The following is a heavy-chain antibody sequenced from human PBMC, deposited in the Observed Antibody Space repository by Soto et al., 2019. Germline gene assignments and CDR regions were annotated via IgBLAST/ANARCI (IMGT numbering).Heavy chain of an antibody. V-gene: IGHV1-18*01. J-gene: IGHJ5*02. CDR2: ISAYNGNT. CDR3: ARGPSTADILTGFYSWFDP. Sequence: QVQLVQSGAEVRKPGTSVNVSCKAAGYTFSSYGISWVRQVPGQGLEWMGWISAYNGNTKYAQKLQGRVTMTTDTXXSXAXXELRSLRSDDTAVYYCARGPSTADILTGFYSWFDPWGQGTLVTVSS. D-gene: IGHD3-9*01. CDR1: GYTFSSYG.